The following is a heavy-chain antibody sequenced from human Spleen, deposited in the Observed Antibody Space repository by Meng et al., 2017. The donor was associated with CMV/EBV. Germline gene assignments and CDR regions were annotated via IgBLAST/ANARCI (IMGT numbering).Heavy chain of an antibody. Sequence: ASVKVSCKASGYTFTGYYMHWVRQAPGQGLEWMGWINPNSGGTNYAQKFQGRVTMTRDTSISTAYMELSRLRSDDTAMYYCARHGTIFGVVGRDDWFDPWGQGTLVTVSS. CDR1: GYTFTGYY. J-gene: IGHJ5*02. V-gene: IGHV1-2*02. D-gene: IGHD3-3*01. CDR3: ARHGTIFGVVGRDDWFDP. CDR2: INPNSGGT.